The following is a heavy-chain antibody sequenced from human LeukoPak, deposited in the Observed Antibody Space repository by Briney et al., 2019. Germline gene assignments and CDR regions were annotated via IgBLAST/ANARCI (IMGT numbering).Heavy chain of an antibody. D-gene: IGHD3-22*01. J-gene: IGHJ4*02. Sequence: ASVKVSCKASGYTFTGYYMHWVRQAPGQGLEWMGWINPNSGGTNYAQKFQGRVTITADESTSTAYMELSSLRSEDTAVYYCAREGSDSSGYYFDYWGQGTLVTVSS. CDR3: AREGSDSSGYYFDY. CDR2: INPNSGGT. V-gene: IGHV1-2*02. CDR1: GYTFTGYY.